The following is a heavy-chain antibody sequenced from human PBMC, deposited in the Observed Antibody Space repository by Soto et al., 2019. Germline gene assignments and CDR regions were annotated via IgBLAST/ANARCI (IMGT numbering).Heavy chain of an antibody. CDR1: GFTFSSHG. CDR3: AREIVVARGASYFDY. CDR2: ISFDGRKK. D-gene: IGHD2-2*01. V-gene: IGHV3-30*03. J-gene: IGHJ4*02. Sequence: QPGGSLRLSCAASGFTFSSHGMHWVRQAPGKGLEWVAVISFDGRKKYYADSVKGRFTISRDNAKNSLYLQMNSLRAEDTAVYYCAREIVVARGASYFDYWGPGTLVTVSS.